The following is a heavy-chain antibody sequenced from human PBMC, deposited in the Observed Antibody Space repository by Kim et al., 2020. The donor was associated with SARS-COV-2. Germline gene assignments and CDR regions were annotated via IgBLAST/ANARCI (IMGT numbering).Heavy chain of an antibody. CDR1: GFTFTAFS. CDR2: IITSGTTI. V-gene: IGHV3-48*02. CDR3: ARVRGPLLSTSYFDY. J-gene: IGHJ4*01. Sequence: GGSLRLSCAASGFTFTAFSMIWVRQAPGKGLEWISYIITSGTTIHYADSVKGRFTVSRDNDKNSVFLQMNSLRDEDTAVYYCARVRGPLLSTSYFDYWG. D-gene: IGHD2-21*02.